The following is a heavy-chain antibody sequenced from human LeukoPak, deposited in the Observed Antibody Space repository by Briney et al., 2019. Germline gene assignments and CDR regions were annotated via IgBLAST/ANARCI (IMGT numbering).Heavy chain of an antibody. V-gene: IGHV1-2*02. J-gene: IGHJ4*02. D-gene: IGHD3-10*01. CDR3: ARGVRDYYGSGSYYYFDY. CDR2: INPNSGGT. CDR1: GYTFTGYY. Sequence: GASVKVSCTASGYTFTGYYMHWVRQAPGQGLEWMGWINPNSGGTNYAQKFQGRVTMTRDTSISTAYMELSRLRSDDTAVYYCARGVRDYYGSGSYYYFDYWGQGTLVTVSS.